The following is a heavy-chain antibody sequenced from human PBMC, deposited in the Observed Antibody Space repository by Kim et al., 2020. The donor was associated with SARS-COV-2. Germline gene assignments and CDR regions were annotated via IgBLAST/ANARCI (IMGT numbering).Heavy chain of an antibody. J-gene: IGHJ4*02. CDR3: ARQRFGLAMAPIDY. Sequence: SETLSLTCTVSGGSISSSSYYWGWIRQPPGKGLEWIGSIYYSGSTYYNPSLKSRVTISVDTSKNQFSLKLSSVTAADTAVYYCARQRFGLAMAPIDYWGQGTLVTVSS. CDR1: GGSISSSSYY. V-gene: IGHV4-39*01. D-gene: IGHD5-18*01. CDR2: IYYSGST.